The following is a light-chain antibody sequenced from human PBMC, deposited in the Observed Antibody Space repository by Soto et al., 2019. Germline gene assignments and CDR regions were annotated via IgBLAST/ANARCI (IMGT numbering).Light chain of an antibody. V-gene: IGLV2-14*03. CDR3: SSFTSSSTYV. CDR2: EVS. CDR1: SSDVGGYNY. J-gene: IGLJ1*01. Sequence: QSVLTQPASVSGSPGQSITISCTGTSSDVGGYNYVSWYQQHPGKAPKFIIYEVSSRPSGVSDRFSGSKSGNTASLTISGLQAEDEADYYCSSFTSSSTYVFGTGTKVTVL.